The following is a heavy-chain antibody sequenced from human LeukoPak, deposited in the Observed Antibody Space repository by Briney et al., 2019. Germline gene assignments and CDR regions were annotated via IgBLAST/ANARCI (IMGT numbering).Heavy chain of an antibody. CDR2: FDPRMAET. J-gene: IGHJ4*02. CDR3: APGHEYGLLDY. D-gene: IGHD4-17*01. V-gene: IGHV1-24*01. CDR1: GYSLSELT. Sequence: GASVKVSCKVSGYSLSELTMHWVRHAPGKGLEWMGGFDPRMAETIYAEKFQGRITMTEDTSTDTAYMELSSLRSEDTAVYYCAPGHEYGLLDYWGQGTLVTVSS.